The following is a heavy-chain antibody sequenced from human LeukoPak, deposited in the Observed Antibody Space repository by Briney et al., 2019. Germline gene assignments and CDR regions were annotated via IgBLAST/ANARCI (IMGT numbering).Heavy chain of an antibody. CDR3: ARDPVLRYFDWSEQNYYMDV. CDR1: DFTFSTYA. J-gene: IGHJ6*03. D-gene: IGHD3-9*01. V-gene: IGHV3-23*01. CDR2: ISGGGDAT. Sequence: GGPLRLSCAASDFTFSTYAMSWVRQAPGKGLEWVSTISGGGDATYYADSVKGRFTISRDNSKNTLYLQMNSLRAEDTAVYYCARDPVLRYFDWSEQNYYMDVWGKGTTVTISS.